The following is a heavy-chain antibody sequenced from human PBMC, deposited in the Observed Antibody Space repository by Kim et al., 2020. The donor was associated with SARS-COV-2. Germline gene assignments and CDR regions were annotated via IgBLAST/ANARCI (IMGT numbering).Heavy chain of an antibody. CDR3: TRHVGGTSLFDY. V-gene: IGHV4-39*01. CDR1: GGSISGSSYY. D-gene: IGHD1-26*01. Sequence: SETLSLTCNVSGGSISGSSYYWGWIRQPPGKGLECVAFIYDSGATYFNPSLRSRVTISVDTSKRQVSLELSSVTAADTAVYYCTRHVGGTSLFDYWGQGILVTVSS. J-gene: IGHJ4*02. CDR2: IYDSGAT.